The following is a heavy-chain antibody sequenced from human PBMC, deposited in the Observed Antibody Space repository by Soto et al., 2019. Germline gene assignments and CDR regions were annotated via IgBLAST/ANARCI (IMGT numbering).Heavy chain of an antibody. V-gene: IGHV5-10-1*01. CDR3: ARLQAAAGDNDLTFDY. D-gene: IGHD6-13*01. J-gene: IGHJ4*02. CDR2: IDPSASYT. Sequence: PXXSLKISCKGCGYSFTRYWIFWVPQMPGKGLEWMGRIDPSASYTNYSPSFQGHVTISADKSISTAYLQWSSLKASDTAMYYCARLQAAAGDNDLTFDYWGQGTLVTVSS. CDR1: GYSFTRYW.